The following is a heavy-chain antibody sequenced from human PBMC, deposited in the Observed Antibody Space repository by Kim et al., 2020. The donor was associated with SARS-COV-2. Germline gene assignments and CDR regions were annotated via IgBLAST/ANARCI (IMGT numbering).Heavy chain of an antibody. D-gene: IGHD3-10*01. V-gene: IGHV1-2*02. CDR3: ARDPGYASGSFDF. J-gene: IGHJ4*02. Sequence: YEQNFHGRITMTRDTSISTAYMELSRLRSDDTAVYYCARDPGYASGSFDFWGQGTLVTVSS.